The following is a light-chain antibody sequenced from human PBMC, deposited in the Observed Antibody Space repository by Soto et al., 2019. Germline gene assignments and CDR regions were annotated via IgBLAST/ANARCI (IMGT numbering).Light chain of an antibody. J-gene: IGLJ1*01. Sequence: QSVLTQPASVSGSPGQSIAISCTGTSGDVGGYDYVSWYQQHPDKAPKLMIYGVTKRPSWVSNRFSGSKSGNTASLPTSGLQPEDEADYYCSSHTSGSTRVFGSGTKVTVL. CDR2: GVT. V-gene: IGLV2-14*01. CDR3: SSHTSGSTRV. CDR1: SGDVGGYDY.